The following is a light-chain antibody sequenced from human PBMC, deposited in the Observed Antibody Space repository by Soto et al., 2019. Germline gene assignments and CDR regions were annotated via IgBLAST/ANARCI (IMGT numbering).Light chain of an antibody. J-gene: IGKJ4*01. CDR3: QQFNTYPALT. CDR1: QGISSA. Sequence: AIQLTQSPSSLSASVGDRVTITCRASQGISSALAWYQQKPGKSPNLLIYDVSSLESGFPSRFSGSGSGTDFTLTISSLQPEDFATYYCQQFNTYPALTFGGGTKVEIK. V-gene: IGKV1-13*02. CDR2: DVS.